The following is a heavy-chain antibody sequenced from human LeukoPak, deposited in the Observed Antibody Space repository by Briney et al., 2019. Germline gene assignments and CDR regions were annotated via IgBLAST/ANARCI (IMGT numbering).Heavy chain of an antibody. CDR2: ISYTGST. V-gene: IGHV4-39*01. CDR3: ARSFGYSYGLPFDY. D-gene: IGHD5-18*01. CDR1: GGYISSSSYY. Sequence: SETLSLTCTVSGGYISSSSYYWGSLRQPPGKGLEWIGSISYTGSTYYHPSLKSRVSISADTSKNQFSLKLSSVTAADTAIYYCARSFGYSYGLPFDYWGQGNVVTVSS. J-gene: IGHJ4*02.